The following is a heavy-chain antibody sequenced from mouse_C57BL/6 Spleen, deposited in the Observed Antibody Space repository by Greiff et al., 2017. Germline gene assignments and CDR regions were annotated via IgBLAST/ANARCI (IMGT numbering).Heavy chain of an antibody. V-gene: IGHV3-6*01. Sequence: EVKLQESGPGLVKPSQSLSLTCSVTGYSITSGYYWNWIRQFPGNKLEWMGYISYDGSNKYNPSLKNRISITRDTSKHQFFLKLNSVTTEDTATYYCAREGDWDVYWGQGTTLTVSS. D-gene: IGHD4-1*01. CDR1: GYSITSGYY. J-gene: IGHJ2*01. CDR3: AREGDWDVY. CDR2: ISYDGSN.